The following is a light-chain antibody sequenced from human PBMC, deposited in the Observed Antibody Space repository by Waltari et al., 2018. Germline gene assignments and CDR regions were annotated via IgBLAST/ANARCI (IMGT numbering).Light chain of an antibody. Sequence: EIVLTQSPGTLPLSPGERATLSCRASQSVGRALAWYQQKPGQAPRLLIYDASSRATGISDKYSGSGSGTDFSLTISRVEPEDFAVYFCQMYVRLPVTFGQGTKVEVK. CDR3: QMYVRLPVT. CDR1: QSVGRA. V-gene: IGKV3-20*01. J-gene: IGKJ1*01. CDR2: DAS.